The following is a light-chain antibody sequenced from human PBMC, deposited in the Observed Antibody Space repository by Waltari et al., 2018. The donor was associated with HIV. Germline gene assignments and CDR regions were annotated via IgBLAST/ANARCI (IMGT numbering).Light chain of an antibody. J-gene: IGLJ2*01. Sequence: QSALTQPASVSGSPGQSITIPCTGTSSAVGSSNYAPWYQHHSGKAPRLLIGELTYRASGVSDRFSASKSGNTASLTISTLQAEDEAIYYCSSYTQTTTVVFGGGTTLTVL. CDR2: ELT. CDR3: SSYTQTTTVV. V-gene: IGLV2-14*01. CDR1: SSAVGSSNY.